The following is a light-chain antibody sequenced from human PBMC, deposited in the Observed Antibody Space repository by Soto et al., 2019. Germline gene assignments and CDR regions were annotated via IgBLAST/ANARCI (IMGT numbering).Light chain of an antibody. V-gene: IGKV1-5*01. J-gene: IGKJ5*01. Sequence: IHMTQCPSTLSASXXXXXXITXXASQTISNWLAWYQQKPGKAPTLLIYDASTLERGVPSRFSGTGSGTEFTLSIDSLQPDDFATYYCQQYHTSSITFGQGTRLEI. CDR2: DAS. CDR3: QQYHTSSIT. CDR1: QTISNW.